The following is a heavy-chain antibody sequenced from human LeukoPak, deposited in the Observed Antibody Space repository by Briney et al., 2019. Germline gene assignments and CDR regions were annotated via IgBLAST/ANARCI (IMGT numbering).Heavy chain of an antibody. Sequence: ASVKVSCKASGYTFTGYYMHWVRQAPGQGLEWMGWISAYNGNTNYAQKLQGRVTMTTDTSTSTAYMELRSLRSDDTAVYYCARVIGSGSYAMDYWGQGTLVTVSS. V-gene: IGHV1-18*04. D-gene: IGHD3-10*01. CDR1: GYTFTGYY. J-gene: IGHJ4*02. CDR2: ISAYNGNT. CDR3: ARVIGSGSYAMDY.